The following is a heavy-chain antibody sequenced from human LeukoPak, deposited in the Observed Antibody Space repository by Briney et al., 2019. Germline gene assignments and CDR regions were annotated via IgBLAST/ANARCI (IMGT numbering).Heavy chain of an antibody. D-gene: IGHD6-13*01. CDR2: IYPGDSDA. V-gene: IGHV5-51*01. Sequence: GAPLQISTQGSGSNLSSYWLGWVRPLTGKGLERMGIIYPGDSDAGGRPGVEGQVTSSADKSISTAYLQWSSLKASDTAMYYCAREIANGYSSRWNYFDYWGQGTLVAVSA. CDR1: GSNLSSYW. CDR3: AREIANGYSSRWNYFDY. J-gene: IGHJ4*02.